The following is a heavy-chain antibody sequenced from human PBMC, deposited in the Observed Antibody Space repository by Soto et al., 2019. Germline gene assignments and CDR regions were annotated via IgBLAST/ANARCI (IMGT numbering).Heavy chain of an antibody. J-gene: IGHJ4*02. CDR1: GGTFSSYA. Sequence: QVQLVQSGAEVKKPGSSVKVSCKASGGTFSSYAISWVRQAPGQGLEWMGGIIPIFGTANYAQKFQGRVTITADESTSTAYMELSSLRAEDTAVYYCARLPYYYDSSGYYLPYYFDYWGQGNLVTVSS. CDR2: IIPIFGTA. V-gene: IGHV1-69*01. CDR3: ARLPYYYDSSGYYLPYYFDY. D-gene: IGHD3-22*01.